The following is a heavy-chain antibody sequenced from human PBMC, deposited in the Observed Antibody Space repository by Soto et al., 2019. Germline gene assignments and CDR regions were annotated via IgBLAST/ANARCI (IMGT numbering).Heavy chain of an antibody. CDR3: AKDRRWQQLTQADDAFDI. Sequence: QVQLVESGGGVVQPGRSLRLSCAASGFTFSSYGMHWVRQAPGKGLEWVAVISYDGSNKYYADSVKGRFTISRDNSKNTLYLQMNSLRAEDTAVYYCAKDRRWQQLTQADDAFDIWGQGTMVTVSS. J-gene: IGHJ3*02. CDR2: ISYDGSNK. CDR1: GFTFSSYG. D-gene: IGHD6-13*01. V-gene: IGHV3-30*18.